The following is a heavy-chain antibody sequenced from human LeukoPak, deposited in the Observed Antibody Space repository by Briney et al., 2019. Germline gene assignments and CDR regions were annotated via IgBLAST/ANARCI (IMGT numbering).Heavy chain of an antibody. CDR3: AGIAVAPSGFAYYYYYGMDV. D-gene: IGHD6-19*01. CDR2: ISAYNGNT. Sequence: GASVKVSCKASGYTFTSYGISWVRQAPGQGLEWMGWISAYNGNTNYAQKLQGRVTMTTDTSTSTAYMELRSLRSDDTAVYYCAGIAVAPSGFAYYYYYGMDVWGQGTTVTVSS. J-gene: IGHJ6*02. V-gene: IGHV1-18*01. CDR1: GYTFTSYG.